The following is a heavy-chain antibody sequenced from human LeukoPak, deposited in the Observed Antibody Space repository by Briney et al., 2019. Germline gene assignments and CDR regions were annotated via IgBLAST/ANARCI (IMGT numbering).Heavy chain of an antibody. CDR2: ISGDGVSS. Sequence: GGSLRLSCAASGFMFDDYAMHWVRHVPGRGLEWVSLISGDGVSSFYADSVRGRFTISRDNNNNSLSLQMYSLTTEDTAFYYCAREQFSHTSNYFDNWGQGILVTVSS. J-gene: IGHJ4*02. CDR3: AREQFSHTSNYFDN. V-gene: IGHV3-43*02. D-gene: IGHD5-24*01. CDR1: GFMFDDYA.